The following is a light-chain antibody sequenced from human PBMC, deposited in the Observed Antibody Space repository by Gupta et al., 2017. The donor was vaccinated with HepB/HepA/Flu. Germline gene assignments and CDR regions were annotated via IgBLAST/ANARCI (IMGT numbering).Light chain of an antibody. CDR2: GAS. V-gene: IGKV3-20*01. CDR1: QSVSSNY. CDR3: QQYGSSPLCS. Sequence: EIVLTQSPGTLSLSPGERATLSCRTSQSVSSNYFAWYQQKPGQPPRLLIYGASSRATGVPDRFSGGGSGTDFTLTISRVEAEDFAVYFCQQYGSSPLCSFGQGTKLEIK. J-gene: IGKJ2*04.